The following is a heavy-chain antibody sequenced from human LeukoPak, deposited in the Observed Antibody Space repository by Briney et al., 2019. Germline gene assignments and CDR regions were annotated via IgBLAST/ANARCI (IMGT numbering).Heavy chain of an antibody. D-gene: IGHD3-10*01. J-gene: IGHJ4*02. CDR1: GDSISSYY. CDR3: ARLGVRGVIIDY. Sequence: SETLSLTCTVSGDSISSYYWGWIRQSPGKGLEWIGYIFYSGNTNYNPSLKSRVTISVDTSKNQFSLKLSSVTAADTAVYYCARLGVRGVIIDYWGQGTLVTVSS. CDR2: IFYSGNT. V-gene: IGHV4-59*08.